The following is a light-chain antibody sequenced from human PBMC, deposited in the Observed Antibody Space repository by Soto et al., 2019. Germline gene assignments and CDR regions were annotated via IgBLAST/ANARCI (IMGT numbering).Light chain of an antibody. CDR3: QQYNNWPPVYT. CDR1: QSVSSN. Sequence: EIVMTQSPATLSVSPGERATLSCRASQSVSSNLAWYQQKPGLAPRLLIYGASTRAAGIPARFSGSGSGTEFTLTISSLQSEDFAVYYCQQYNNWPPVYTFGQGTKLEI. CDR2: GAS. V-gene: IGKV3-15*01. J-gene: IGKJ2*01.